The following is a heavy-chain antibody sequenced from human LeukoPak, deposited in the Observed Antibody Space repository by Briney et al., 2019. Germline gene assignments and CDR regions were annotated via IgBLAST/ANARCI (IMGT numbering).Heavy chain of an antibody. CDR2: VYHSGST. CDR1: GYSISIGYY. D-gene: IGHD3-22*01. Sequence: PSETLSLTCAVSGYSISIGYYWGWIRQPPGKGLEWIGSVYHSGSTYYNPSLKSRVTLSMDTSKNQFSLKLNSATAADMAAYYCARHAFFDSTGYYYYFDYWGQGSLVTVSS. J-gene: IGHJ4*02. V-gene: IGHV4-38-2*01. CDR3: ARHAFFDSTGYYYYFDY.